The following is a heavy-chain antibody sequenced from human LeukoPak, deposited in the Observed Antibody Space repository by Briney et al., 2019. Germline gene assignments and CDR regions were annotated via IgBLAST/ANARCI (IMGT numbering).Heavy chain of an antibody. D-gene: IGHD2-21*01. CDR3: ARDVVPYYYYYMDV. J-gene: IGHJ6*03. CDR1: GFTFSSYT. Sequence: PGGSLRLSCAASGFTFSSYTMHWVRQAPGKGVEWVAVISYDGSNKYYADSVTGRFTISRENSKNTLYLQMISLRTEDTAVYYCARDVVPYYYYYMDVWGKGTTVTVSS. V-gene: IGHV3-30*04. CDR2: ISYDGSNK.